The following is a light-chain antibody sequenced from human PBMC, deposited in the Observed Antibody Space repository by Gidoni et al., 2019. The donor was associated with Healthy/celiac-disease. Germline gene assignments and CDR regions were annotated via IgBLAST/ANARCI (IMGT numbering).Light chain of an antibody. CDR3: GTLDSSLSSWV. Sequence: QSALTQLPAVSAAAGQKVTISCSGSSSNIGNNDVSWYQQLPGTAPKLLIYDNTKPPSLIPDRFSGSHSGTSASLCISGLLPCHQSDYYCGTLDSSLSSWVFGGGTKLTVL. CDR2: DNT. V-gene: IGLV1-51*01. CDR1: SSNIGNND. J-gene: IGLJ3*02.